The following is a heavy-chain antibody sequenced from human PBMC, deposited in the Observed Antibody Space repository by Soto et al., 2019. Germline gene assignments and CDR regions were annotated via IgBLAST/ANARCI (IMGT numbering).Heavy chain of an antibody. V-gene: IGHV4-59*01. CDR3: AGTLYCRSMSWEGLDAFDI. D-gene: IGHD2-2*01. J-gene: IGHJ3*02. Sequence: SEPLSLTCTVSGGSISSYYWSWIRQPPGKGLEWIGYIYYSGSTNYNPSLKSRVTISVDTSKNQFSLKLSSVTAADTAVYYCAGTLYCRSMSWEGLDAFDIWGQGTMVTVSS. CDR1: GGSISSYY. CDR2: IYYSGST.